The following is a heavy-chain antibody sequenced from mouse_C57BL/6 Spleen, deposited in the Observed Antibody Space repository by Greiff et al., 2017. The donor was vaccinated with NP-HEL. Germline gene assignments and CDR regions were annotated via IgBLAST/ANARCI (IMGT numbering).Heavy chain of an antibody. CDR2: ISDGGSYT. Sequence: EVMLVESGGGLVKPGGSLKLSCAASGFTFSSYAMSWVRQTPEKRLEWVATISDGGSYTYYPDNVKGRFTISRDNAKNNLYLQMSHLKSEDTAMYYCARERGTFYAMDYWGQGTSVTVSS. CDR3: ARERGTFYAMDY. CDR1: GFTFSSYA. J-gene: IGHJ4*01. D-gene: IGHD3-3*01. V-gene: IGHV5-4*01.